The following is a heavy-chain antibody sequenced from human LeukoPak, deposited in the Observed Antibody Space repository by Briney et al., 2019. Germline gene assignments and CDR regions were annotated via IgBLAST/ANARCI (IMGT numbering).Heavy chain of an antibody. CDR1: GGPISSYY. CDR2: IYYSGST. D-gene: IGHD6-13*01. V-gene: IGHV4-59*08. CDR3: ARSGSSWYHPVDY. J-gene: IGHJ4*02. Sequence: SETLSLTCTVSGGPISSYYWSWIRQPPGKGLEWIGYIYYSGSTNYNPSLKSRVTISVDTSKNQFSLKLSSVTAADTAVYYCARSGSSWYHPVDYWGQGTLVTVSS.